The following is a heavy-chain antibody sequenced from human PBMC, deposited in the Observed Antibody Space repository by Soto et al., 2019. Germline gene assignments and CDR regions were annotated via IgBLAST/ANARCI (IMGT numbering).Heavy chain of an antibody. CDR1: GFTFTDYW. D-gene: IGHD4-4*01. CDR2: INSDGSRT. V-gene: IGHV3-74*01. CDR3: ARETYRGFYFDY. Sequence: GSLRLSCAASGFTFTDYWTHWVRQAPGKGLVWVSRINSDGSRTSYADSVAGRFTISRDNAKNTLYLQMNSLRVEDTALYYCARETYRGFYFDYWGQGTLVTVSS. J-gene: IGHJ4*02.